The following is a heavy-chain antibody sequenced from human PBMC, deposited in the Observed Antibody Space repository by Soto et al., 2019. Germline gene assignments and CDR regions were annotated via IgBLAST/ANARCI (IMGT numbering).Heavy chain of an antibody. Sequence: SETLSLTCAVSGYSISSGYYWGWIRQPPGKGLEWIGSSYHSGSTYYNPSIKSRVTISVDTSKNQFSLKLSSVTAADTAVYYCARDPLSGSYYHYFDYGGQGTLVTVAP. V-gene: IGHV4-38-2*02. CDR3: ARDPLSGSYYHYFDY. J-gene: IGHJ4*02. CDR1: GYSISSGYY. D-gene: IGHD1-26*01. CDR2: SYHSGST.